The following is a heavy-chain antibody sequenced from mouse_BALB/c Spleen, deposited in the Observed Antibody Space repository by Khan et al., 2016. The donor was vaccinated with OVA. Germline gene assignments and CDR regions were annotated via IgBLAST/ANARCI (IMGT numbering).Heavy chain of an antibody. CDR1: GFTFSGFG. Sequence: EVELVESGGGLVQTGGSRKLSCAASGFTFSGFGMHWVRQAPEKGLEWVAYISSDRNTIYYADTVKGRFTISSDNPQNTLFLQRTSRRSEYTTMYYCGRTGFYYFDYRGQGTPLTVSS. V-gene: IGHV5-17*02. J-gene: IGHJ2*01. CDR2: ISSDRNTI. D-gene: IGHD2-2*01. CDR3: GRTGFYYFDY.